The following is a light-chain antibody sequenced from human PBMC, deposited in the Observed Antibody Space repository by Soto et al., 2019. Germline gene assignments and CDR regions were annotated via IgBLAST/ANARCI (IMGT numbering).Light chain of an antibody. CDR1: SGHSSYD. CDR2: LNSDGSH. CDR3: QTWGAGIRV. J-gene: IGLJ3*02. Sequence: QLVLTQPPSASASLGASVKLTCTLSSGHSSYDIAWHQQQPEKGPRYLMKLNSDGSHNKGDGIPDRFSGSSSGAERYLTISSLQSEDEADYYCQTWGAGIRVFGGGTKLTVL. V-gene: IGLV4-69*01.